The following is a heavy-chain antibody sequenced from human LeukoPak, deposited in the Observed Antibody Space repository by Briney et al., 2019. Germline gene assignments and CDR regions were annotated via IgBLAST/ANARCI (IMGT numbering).Heavy chain of an antibody. D-gene: IGHD6-19*01. CDR3: ARVRSSSGWYAY. J-gene: IGHJ4*02. V-gene: IGHV4-61*02. CDR2: IYTSGST. Sequence: PSQTLSLTCTVSGGSISSGSYYWSWLRQPAGKGREWIGRIYTSGSTNYTPSLKSRVTISVDTSKNQFSLKLSSVTAADTAVYYCARVRSSSGWYAYWGQGTLVTVSS. CDR1: GGSISSGSYY.